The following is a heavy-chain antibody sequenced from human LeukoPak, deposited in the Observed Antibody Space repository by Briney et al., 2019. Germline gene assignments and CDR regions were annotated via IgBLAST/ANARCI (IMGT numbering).Heavy chain of an antibody. D-gene: IGHD4-23*01. CDR2: INRDGSST. J-gene: IGHJ4*02. V-gene: IGHV3-74*01. CDR3: EREETTVVTLYY. Sequence: GGSLRLSYAASGFTFSSYLMHSLRQAPGKALVWVSRINRDGSSTSYADSVKGRFTISRDNAKNPLYLQMNSMRAEDTAVYYCEREETTVVTLYYWGEGMLVTVSS. CDR1: GFTFSSYL.